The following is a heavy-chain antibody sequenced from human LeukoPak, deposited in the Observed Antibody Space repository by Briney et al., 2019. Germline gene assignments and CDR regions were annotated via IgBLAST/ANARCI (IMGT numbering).Heavy chain of an antibody. V-gene: IGHV1-46*01. CDR2: INPSGGST. Sequence: ASVKVSCKASGYTFTSYYMHWVRQAPGQGLEWMGIINPSGGSTSYAQKFQGRVTMTRDTSTSTVYMELSSLRSEDTAVYYCARDSGRANYYYYMDVWGKGTTVTVSS. D-gene: IGHD1-26*01. CDR3: ARDSGRANYYYYMDV. J-gene: IGHJ6*03. CDR1: GYTFTSYY.